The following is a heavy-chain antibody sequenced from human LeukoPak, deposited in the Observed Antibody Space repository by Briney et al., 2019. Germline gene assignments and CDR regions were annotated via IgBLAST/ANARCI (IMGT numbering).Heavy chain of an antibody. Sequence: PGGSLRLSCAASGFTFSSYSMNWVRQAPGKGLEWVSSISSSSSYIYYADSVKGRFTISRDNAKNSLHLQMNSLRAEDTAVYYCARGLDGDYYYYYMDVWGKGTTVTVSS. CDR2: ISSSSSYI. CDR1: GFTFSSYS. J-gene: IGHJ6*03. CDR3: ARGLDGDYYYYYMDV. D-gene: IGHD1-1*01. V-gene: IGHV3-21*01.